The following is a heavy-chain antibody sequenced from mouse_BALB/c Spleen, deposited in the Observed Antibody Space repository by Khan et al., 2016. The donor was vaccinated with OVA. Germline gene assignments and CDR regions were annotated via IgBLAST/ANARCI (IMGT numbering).Heavy chain of an antibody. V-gene: IGHV9-3-1*01. CDR1: GYSFTNYG. D-gene: IGHD1-1*01. Sequence: QIQLVQSGPELKKPGETVKISCKASGYSFTNYGMNWVKQAPGKGLKWMGWINTYTGDPSYADDFKGRFAFSLETSASTAYLQINNLKNDDTATEFCARMALRYALDYWGQGTSVTVSS. CDR2: INTYTGDP. J-gene: IGHJ4*01. CDR3: ARMALRYALDY.